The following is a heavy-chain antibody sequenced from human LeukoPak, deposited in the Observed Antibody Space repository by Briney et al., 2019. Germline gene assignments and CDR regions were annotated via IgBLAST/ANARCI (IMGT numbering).Heavy chain of an antibody. CDR2: INHSGST. J-gene: IGHJ4*02. V-gene: IGHV4-38-2*02. CDR3: ARSAVRGVDY. Sequence: SETLSLTCTVSGYSISSGYYWSWIRQPPGKGLEWIGEINHSGSTNYNPSLKSRVTISVDTSKNQFSLKLSSVTAADTAVYYCARSAVRGVDYWGQGTLVTVSS. CDR1: GYSISSGYY. D-gene: IGHD3-10*01.